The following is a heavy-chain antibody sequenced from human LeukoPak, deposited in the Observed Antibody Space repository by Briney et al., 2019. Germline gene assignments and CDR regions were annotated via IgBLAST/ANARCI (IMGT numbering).Heavy chain of an antibody. CDR1: GGSSSGYY. D-gene: IGHD6-19*01. J-gene: IGHJ4*02. Sequence: ASETLSLTCVLYGGSSSGYYWSRIRQPPGKGLEWIGEINHSGSTNYNPSLKSRVTISVDTSKNQFSLKLSSVTAADTAVYYCARGRSGWYHFDYWGQGTLVTVSS. V-gene: IGHV4-34*01. CDR2: INHSGST. CDR3: ARGRSGWYHFDY.